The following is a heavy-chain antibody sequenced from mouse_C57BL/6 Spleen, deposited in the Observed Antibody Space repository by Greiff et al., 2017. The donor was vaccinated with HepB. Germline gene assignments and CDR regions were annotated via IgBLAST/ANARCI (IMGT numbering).Heavy chain of an antibody. CDR3: ARGDNNYAGNFDY. J-gene: IGHJ2*01. CDR1: GYTFTDYN. D-gene: IGHD2-5*01. Sequence: EVKLMESGPELVKPGASVKMSCKASGYTFTDYNMHWVKQSHGKSLEWIGYINPNNGGTSYNQKFKGKATLTVNKSSSTAYMELRSLTSEDSAVYYCARGDNNYAGNFDYWGQGTTLTVSS. CDR2: INPNNGGT. V-gene: IGHV1-22*01.